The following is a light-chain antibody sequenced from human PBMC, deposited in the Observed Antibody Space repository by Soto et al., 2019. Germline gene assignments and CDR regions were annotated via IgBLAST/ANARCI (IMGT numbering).Light chain of an antibody. CDR2: GAT. J-gene: IGKJ5*01. Sequence: DIQMTQSPSSLSASVGDRVTITCRAIQAIGNYLNWYQQKAGKAPNLLIFGATTLQSGVPSRFSGSGYGTNFTLIISVLQPEDFAIYYCQQCHATPLTFGQGTRLEIK. CDR3: QQCHATPLT. CDR1: QAIGNY. V-gene: IGKV1-39*01.